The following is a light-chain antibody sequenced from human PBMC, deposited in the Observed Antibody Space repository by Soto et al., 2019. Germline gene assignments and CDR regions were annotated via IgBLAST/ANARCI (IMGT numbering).Light chain of an antibody. Sequence: EIVLTQSPATLSLSPGEGATLSCRASQSVSSYLAWYQQKLGQAPRLLIYDASNRATGTPARFSGSGSGTDLTLTISRLEPEDFAVHYRQRRSNWPLTFGGGTKVEIK. V-gene: IGKV3-11*01. CDR1: QSVSSY. CDR2: DAS. J-gene: IGKJ4*01. CDR3: QRRSNWPLT.